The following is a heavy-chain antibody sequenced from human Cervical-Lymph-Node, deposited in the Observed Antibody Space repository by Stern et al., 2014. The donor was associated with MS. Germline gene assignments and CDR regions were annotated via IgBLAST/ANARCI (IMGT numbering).Heavy chain of an antibody. V-gene: IGHV3-74*01. J-gene: IGHJ4*02. CDR1: GFAFSSFW. CDR2: IYGDGIST. CDR3: ARDNPDY. Sequence: EVQLVESGGGLVQPGGTLRLSCAASGFAFSSFWMHWVRQAPGKGLFWVSRIYGDGISTYYADSVKGRFTISRDNAKNTLYLQMNSLRVEDTGVYYCARDNPDYWGQVTLVTVSS.